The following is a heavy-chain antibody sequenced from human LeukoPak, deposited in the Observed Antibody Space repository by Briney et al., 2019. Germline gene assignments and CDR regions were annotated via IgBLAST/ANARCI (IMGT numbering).Heavy chain of an antibody. CDR1: GGSINSYY. J-gene: IGHJ5*02. CDR2: IYYNGIT. D-gene: IGHD6-25*01. Sequence: SETLSLTCTVSGGSINSYYWTWIRQPPGKGLEWIACIYYNGITNYKSSLESRLTISVDTSKYQFSLRLRSVTAADTAVYYCARQNPPGSKKGWFDPWGQGTLVTVSS. V-gene: IGHV4-59*08. CDR3: ARQNPPGSKKGWFDP.